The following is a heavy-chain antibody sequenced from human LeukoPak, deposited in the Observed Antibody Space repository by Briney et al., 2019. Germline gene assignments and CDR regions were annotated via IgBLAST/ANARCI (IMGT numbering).Heavy chain of an antibody. CDR3: AREYYDSSGRKHAFEN. Sequence: ASVKVSCKASGYTFTDYYVHWVRQAPGQGLEWMERIDPDSGGTHYPQKFQGRVTMTRDTSISTAFMELSRLRSDDTAVYYCAREYYDSSGRKHAFENWGQGTLVTVSS. V-gene: IGHV1-2*02. D-gene: IGHD3-22*01. CDR2: IDPDSGGT. J-gene: IGHJ3*02. CDR1: GYTFTDYY.